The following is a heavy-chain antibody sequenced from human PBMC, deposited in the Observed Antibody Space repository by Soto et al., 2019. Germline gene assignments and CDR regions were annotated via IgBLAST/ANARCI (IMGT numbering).Heavy chain of an antibody. J-gene: IGHJ4*02. CDR1: GGSISSYN. CDR3: ARVNYYGSGSSFDY. V-gene: IGHV4-59*01. D-gene: IGHD3-10*01. Sequence: QVQLQESGPGLVKPSETLSLTCTVSGGSISSYNWSWIRQPPGNGLEWIRYIYYSGTTNYNPSLKSRVTISVDKSKNQFSLKLSSVTAADTAVYYCARVNYYGSGSSFDYWGQGTLVTVSS. CDR2: IYYSGTT.